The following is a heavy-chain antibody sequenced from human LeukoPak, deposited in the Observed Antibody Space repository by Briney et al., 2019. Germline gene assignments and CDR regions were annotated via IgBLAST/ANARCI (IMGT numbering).Heavy chain of an antibody. V-gene: IGHV4-30-4*07. Sequence: SETLSLTCAVSGASFSSGGYSWTWIRQPPGKGLEWIGYISSTGSTYYNPSLKSRVTLSLDTSKNHFSLNVRSVTAADTAVYYCARNEVGAPDASHIWGQGTMVTVSS. J-gene: IGHJ3*02. CDR2: ISSTGST. CDR1: GASFSSGGYS. D-gene: IGHD3-10*01. CDR3: ARNEVGAPDASHI.